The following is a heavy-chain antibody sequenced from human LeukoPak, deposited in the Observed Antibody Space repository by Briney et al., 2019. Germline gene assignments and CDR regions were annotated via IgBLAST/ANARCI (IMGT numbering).Heavy chain of an antibody. CDR1: GGSISSGGYY. CDR2: IYYSGST. J-gene: IGHJ4*02. CDR3: ARRYGYHDSSGYYSTYYFDY. V-gene: IGHV4-31*03. D-gene: IGHD3-22*01. Sequence: SETLSLTCTVSGGSISSGGYYWSWIRQHPGKGLEWIGYIYYSGSTYYNPSLKSRVTISVDTSKNQFSLKLSSVTAADTAVYYCARRYGYHDSSGYYSTYYFDYWGQGTLVTVSS.